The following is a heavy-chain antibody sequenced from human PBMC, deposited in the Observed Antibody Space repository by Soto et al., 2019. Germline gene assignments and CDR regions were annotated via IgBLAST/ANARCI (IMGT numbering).Heavy chain of an antibody. J-gene: IGHJ4*02. Sequence: PGGSLRLSCAASGFTFSSYGMHWVRQAPGKGLEWVAVISYDGSNKYYADSVKGRFTISRDNSKNTLYLQMNSLRAEDTAVYYCAKDSIGAVDYWGQGTLVTVSS. CDR2: ISYDGSNK. CDR3: AKDSIGAVDY. D-gene: IGHD3-3*01. V-gene: IGHV3-30*18. CDR1: GFTFSSYG.